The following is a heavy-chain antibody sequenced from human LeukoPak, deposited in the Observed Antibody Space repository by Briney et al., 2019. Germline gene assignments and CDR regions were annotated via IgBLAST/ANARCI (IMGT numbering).Heavy chain of an antibody. CDR2: IYADGSS. J-gene: IGHJ4*02. V-gene: IGHV4-61*02. CDR1: GGSVSSDNSY. CDR3: ARGYYYHR. Sequence: SSETLSLTCTVSGGSVSSDNSYWNWIRQPAGEGLEWIGRIYADGSSTYNPSLKSRVTISVDSSKNQFSLRLSSMTAADTAVYYSARGYYYHRWGQGTLVTVSS. D-gene: IGHD3-22*01.